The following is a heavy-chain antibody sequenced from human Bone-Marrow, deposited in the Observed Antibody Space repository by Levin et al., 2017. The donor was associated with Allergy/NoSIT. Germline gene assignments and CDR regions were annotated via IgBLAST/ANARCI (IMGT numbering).Heavy chain of an antibody. V-gene: IGHV3-9*01. D-gene: IGHD1-26*01. CDR1: GFTFDDYV. J-gene: IGHJ4*02. CDR3: AKDLRRRGSYPYYFDY. Sequence: QPGGSLRLSCAASGFTFDDYVMHWVRQAPGKGLEWVSGISWNSGSIGYADSVKGRFTISRDNAKNSLYLQMNSLRTEDTALYYCAKDLRRRGSYPYYFDYWGQGTLVTVSS. CDR2: ISWNSGSI.